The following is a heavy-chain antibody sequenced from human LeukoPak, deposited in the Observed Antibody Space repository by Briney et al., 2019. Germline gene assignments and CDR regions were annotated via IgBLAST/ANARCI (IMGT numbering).Heavy chain of an antibody. D-gene: IGHD2-15*01. CDR3: ARDSQNLGGSTWPDY. CDR2: ISSSSSYT. CDR1: GFTFSSYE. V-gene: IGHV3-21*05. Sequence: GGSLRLSCAASGFTFSSYEMNWVRQAPGKGLEWVSYISSSSSYTNYADSVKGRFTISRDNAKNSLYLQMNSLRAEDTAVYYCARDSQNLGGSTWPDYWGQGTLVTVSS. J-gene: IGHJ4*02.